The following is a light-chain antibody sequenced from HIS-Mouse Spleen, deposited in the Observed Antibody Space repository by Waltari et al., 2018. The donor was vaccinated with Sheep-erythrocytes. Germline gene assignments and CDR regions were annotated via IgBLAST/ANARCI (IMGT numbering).Light chain of an antibody. CDR1: SSDVGSYNL. J-gene: IGLJ1*01. CDR3: CSYAGSYNHV. V-gene: IGLV2-23*02. CDR2: DVS. Sequence: QSALTQPASVSGSPGQSITIPCTGTSSDVGSYNLVSWYQQHPGKAPKRMIYDVSKRPSGVPDRFSGSKSGNTASLTISGLQAEDEADYYCCSYAGSYNHVFATGTKVTVL.